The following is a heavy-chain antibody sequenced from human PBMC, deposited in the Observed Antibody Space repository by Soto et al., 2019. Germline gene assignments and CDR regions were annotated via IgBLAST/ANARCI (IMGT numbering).Heavy chain of an antibody. CDR1: CGSLSSSIYY. D-gene: IGHD3-22*01. CDR2: FSYSGRT. J-gene: IGHJ3*02. CDR3: ARGDYYDSSGPFSDAFDI. Sequence: SETLSLTCTVSCGSLSSSIYYWGWIRQPPGKGLEWIGSFSYSGRTYYNPSLKSRVTISVDTSKKQFSLKLSSVTAADTAVYYCARGDYYDSSGPFSDAFDIWGQGTMVT. V-gene: IGHV4-39*01.